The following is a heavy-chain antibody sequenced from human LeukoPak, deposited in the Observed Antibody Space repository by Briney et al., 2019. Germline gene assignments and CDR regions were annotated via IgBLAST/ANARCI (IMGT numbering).Heavy chain of an antibody. V-gene: IGHV3-11*01. J-gene: IGHJ4*02. D-gene: IGHD6-19*01. CDR2: ISSSGSTI. Sequence: KPGGSLRLSCAASGFTFSDYYMSWIRQAPGKGLEWVSYISSSGSTIYYADSVKGRFTISRDNAKNSLYLQMNSLRAEDTAVYYRASPGHRGSGWYRYWGQGTLVTVSS. CDR3: ASPGHRGSGWYRY. CDR1: GFTFSDYY.